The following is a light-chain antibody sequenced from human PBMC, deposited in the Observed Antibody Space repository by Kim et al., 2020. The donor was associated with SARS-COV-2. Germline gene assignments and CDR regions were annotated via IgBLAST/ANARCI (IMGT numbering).Light chain of an antibody. CDR2: GKN. CDR1: SLRSYY. J-gene: IGLJ2*01. CDR3: NSRDSSGNHLV. V-gene: IGLV3-19*01. Sequence: SSELTQDPAVSVALGQTVRITCQGDSLRSYYASWYQQKPGQAPVLVIYGKNNRPSVIPDRFSGSSSRNTASLTITGAQAEDEADYYCNSRDSSGNHLVFGGGTQLTVL.